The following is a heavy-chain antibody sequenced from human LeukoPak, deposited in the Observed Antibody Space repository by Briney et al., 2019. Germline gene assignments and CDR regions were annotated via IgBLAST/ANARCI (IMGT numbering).Heavy chain of an antibody. CDR3: ARDKIEGPTKLDY. CDR2: IKQDESQK. D-gene: IGHD1-1*01. V-gene: IGHV3-7*01. Sequence: GRSLTLSCAASGFSFSSYWMGLVGQAPGKGLESVANIKQDESQKYYVDSVKGRFTISRDNAKNSLYLQMNSLRAEDTAVYYCARDKIEGPTKLDYWGQGILVTVSS. J-gene: IGHJ4*02. CDR1: GFSFSSYW.